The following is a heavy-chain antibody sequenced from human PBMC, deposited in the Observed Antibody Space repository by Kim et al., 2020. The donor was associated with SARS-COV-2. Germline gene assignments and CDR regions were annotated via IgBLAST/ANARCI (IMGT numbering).Heavy chain of an antibody. J-gene: IGHJ2*01. CDR2: IYYSGST. V-gene: IGHV4-31*03. CDR1: GGSISSGGYY. D-gene: IGHD4-17*01. Sequence: SETLSLTCTVSGGSISSGGYYWSWIRQHPGKGLEWIGYIYYSGSTYYNPSLKSRVTISVDTSKNQFSLKLSSVTAADTAVYYCARDRFDYGDYFRYFDLWGRGTLVTVSS. CDR3: ARDRFDYGDYFRYFDL.